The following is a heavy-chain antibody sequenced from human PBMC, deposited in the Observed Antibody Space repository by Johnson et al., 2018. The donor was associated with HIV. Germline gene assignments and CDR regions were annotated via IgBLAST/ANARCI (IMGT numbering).Heavy chain of an antibody. V-gene: IGHV3-66*01. CDR1: GFTVSSNY. D-gene: IGHD2-21*02. Sequence: VQLVESGGGLVQPGGSLRLSCAASGFTVSSNYMNWVRQTPGKGLEWVSVIYSGGSTYYADSVKGRFTISRDNSKNTLYLQMNSLRAEDTAVYYCARVVTVRDAFDIWGQGTMVTVSS. J-gene: IGHJ3*02. CDR2: IYSGGST. CDR3: ARVVTVRDAFDI.